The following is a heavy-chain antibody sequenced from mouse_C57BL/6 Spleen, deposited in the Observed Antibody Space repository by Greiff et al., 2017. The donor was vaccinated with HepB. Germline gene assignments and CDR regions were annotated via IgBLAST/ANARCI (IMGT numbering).Heavy chain of an antibody. J-gene: IGHJ3*01. Sequence: QVQLQQPGAELVKPGASVKMSCKASGYTFTSYWITWVKQRPGQGLEWIGDIYPGSGSTNYNEKFKSKATLTVDTSSSTAYMQLSSLTSEDSAVYYCAREGDYYGNYGAYWGQGTLVTVSA. CDR3: AREGDYYGNYGAY. CDR2: IYPGSGST. D-gene: IGHD2-1*01. CDR1: GYTFTSYW. V-gene: IGHV1-55*01.